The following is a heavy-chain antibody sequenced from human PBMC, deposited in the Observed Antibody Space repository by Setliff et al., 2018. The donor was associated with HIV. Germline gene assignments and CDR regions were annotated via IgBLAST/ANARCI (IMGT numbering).Heavy chain of an antibody. CDR1: GGSISSSY. CDR2: IYYRGST. J-gene: IGHJ4*02. Sequence: SETLSLTCTVSGGSISSSYWNWIRESPGKGLEWIGNIYYRGSTNYNPSLKSRVTISIDTSKNQFSLMLSSVTAADTAVYYCASGREAVAGALHFDYWGQGPLVTVSS. V-gene: IGHV4-59*08. CDR3: ASGREAVAGALHFDY. D-gene: IGHD6-19*01.